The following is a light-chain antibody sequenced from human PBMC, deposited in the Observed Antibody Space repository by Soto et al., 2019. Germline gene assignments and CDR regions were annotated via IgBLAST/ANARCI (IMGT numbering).Light chain of an antibody. CDR2: DAS. Sequence: DILMTQSPSSLSASVGDRVTITCRASQSISTYLNWYQQKPGKAPKIMIYDASSLESGVPSRFSGSGSGTDFTLAISSLEPEDFAVYYCQQRSNWPWTFGQGTKVDI. CDR3: QQRSNWPWT. J-gene: IGKJ1*01. CDR1: QSISTY. V-gene: IGKV1-39*01.